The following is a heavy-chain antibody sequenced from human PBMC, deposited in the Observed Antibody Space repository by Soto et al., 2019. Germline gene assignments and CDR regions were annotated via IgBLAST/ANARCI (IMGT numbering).Heavy chain of an antibody. CDR2: IYPGDSDV. J-gene: IGHJ4*02. Sequence: EVQLVQSGAEVKKPGESLKISCKGSGYSFTSYWIAWVRQMPGQGLEWMGIIYPGDSDVTYSPSFHGQVTISADKSINTAYLQWSSLKASDTAMYYCARQWGSYTYLDCWGQGTLVTVSS. CDR1: GYSFTSYW. CDR3: ARQWGSYTYLDC. V-gene: IGHV5-51*01. D-gene: IGHD1-26*01.